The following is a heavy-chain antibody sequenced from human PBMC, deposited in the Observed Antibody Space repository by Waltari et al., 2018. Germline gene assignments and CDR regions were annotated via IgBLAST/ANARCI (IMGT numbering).Heavy chain of an antibody. D-gene: IGHD2-21*02. CDR2: IYYPGST. J-gene: IGHJ5*02. CDR3: ARGGGGDWEWFDP. V-gene: IGHV4-59*01. CDR1: GGSISGFY. Sequence: QVQLQESGPSLLTPSETLSLICTVTGGSISGFYWSWVRQPPGKGLDWIGYIYYPGSTHFNPSLKSRVTMSVDTSKNQFSLKLSSVTAADTAFYYCARGGGGDWEWFDPWGQGTLVTVSS.